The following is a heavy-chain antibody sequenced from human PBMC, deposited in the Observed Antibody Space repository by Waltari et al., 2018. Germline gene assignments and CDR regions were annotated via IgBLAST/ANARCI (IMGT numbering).Heavy chain of an antibody. CDR2: INPNSGGT. J-gene: IGHJ3*02. CDR1: GYTFTGYY. D-gene: IGHD7-27*01. Sequence: QVQLVQSGAEVKKPGASVKVSCKASGYTFTGYYMHWVRQAPGQGLEWMGRINPNSGGTNYAQKFQGRVTMTRDTSISTAYMERSRLRSDETAVYYCARPHPSGEAFDIWGQGTMVTVSS. CDR3: ARPHPSGEAFDI. V-gene: IGHV1-2*06.